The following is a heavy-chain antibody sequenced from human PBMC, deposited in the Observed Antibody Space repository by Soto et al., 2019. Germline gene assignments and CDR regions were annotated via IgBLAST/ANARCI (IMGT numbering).Heavy chain of an antibody. CDR1: GYSFYLYY. V-gene: IGHV1-46*02. CDR3: AIDRGLSIFGVVIEVTEY. D-gene: IGHD3-3*01. CDR2: INPTGGST. J-gene: IGHJ4*02. Sequence: ASVKVSCKASGYSFYLYYMHWVRQAPGQGLEWIGIINPTGGSTIYAQNFQGRVTMTSDTSTTTVYMELSSLRSEDTALYYCAIDRGLSIFGVVIEVTEYWGQGTLVTVST.